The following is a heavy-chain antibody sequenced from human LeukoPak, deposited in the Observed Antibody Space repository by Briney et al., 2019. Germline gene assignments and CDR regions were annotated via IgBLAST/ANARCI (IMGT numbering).Heavy chain of an antibody. Sequence: GGSLRLSCAASGFTFSSYGMHWVRQAPGKGLEWVAFIRYDGSNKYYADSVKGRFTVSRDNSKNTLYLQMNSLRAEDTAVYYCAKGGGTNWGFDYWGQGTLVTVSS. CDR2: IRYDGSNK. V-gene: IGHV3-30*02. CDR3: AKGGGTNWGFDY. CDR1: GFTFSSYG. J-gene: IGHJ4*02. D-gene: IGHD7-27*01.